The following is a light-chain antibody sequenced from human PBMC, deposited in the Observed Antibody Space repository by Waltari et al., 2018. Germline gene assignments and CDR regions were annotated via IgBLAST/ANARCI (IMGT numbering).Light chain of an antibody. CDR1: QGIRND. CDR3: LQDYSYPWT. Sequence: AIQMTQSPSSLSASVGDRVTITCRSSQGIRNDLGWYQQRPGKAPMLLIYDASSLQTGGPSRFSGSGSGTGFTLTISSLQPEDFGTYYYLQDYSYPWTFGQGTKVEVK. J-gene: IGKJ1*01. CDR2: DAS. V-gene: IGKV1-6*01.